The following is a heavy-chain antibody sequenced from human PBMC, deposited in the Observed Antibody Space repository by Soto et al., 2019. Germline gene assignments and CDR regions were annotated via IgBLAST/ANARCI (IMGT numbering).Heavy chain of an antibody. CDR2: IYYTGKT. D-gene: IGHD4-4*01. Sequence: SDTLSLTCTISGGTIGDYYWSWIRQPPGKDLEWIAYIYYTGKTDQNPSLEGRVSISLGTSRNQFSLNLRSVTAADTAVYYCVRKSNRAGSFDSSGPGVEVTVPS. J-gene: IGHJ4*02. CDR3: VRKSNRAGSFDS. V-gene: IGHV4-59*01. CDR1: GGTIGDYY.